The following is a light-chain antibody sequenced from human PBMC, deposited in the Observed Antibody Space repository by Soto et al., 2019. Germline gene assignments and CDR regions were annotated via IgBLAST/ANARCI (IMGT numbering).Light chain of an antibody. Sequence: VLPQAPATLSVSPGDSATLSCRASQYIGSAVAWYHQRSGQAPRLLIFDASIRATGIPARFSGSGSGTEFTLTISSLQSEDFAVYYCQQYNNWLLTFGQGTKVEIK. CDR2: DAS. CDR1: QYIGSA. CDR3: QQYNNWLLT. J-gene: IGKJ1*01. V-gene: IGKV3-15*01.